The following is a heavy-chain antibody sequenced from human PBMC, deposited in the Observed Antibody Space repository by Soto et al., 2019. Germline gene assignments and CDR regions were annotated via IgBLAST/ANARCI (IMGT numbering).Heavy chain of an antibody. V-gene: IGHV3-13*05. CDR1: GFTFRNYD. CDR3: ASTERDLYGLDV. Sequence: EVQLVESGGGLVQPGGSLRLSCEASGFTFRNYDMHWVRQGTGKGLEWVSGISAAGDPDYADSVEGRFTISRENAQNSFFLQMNSLRVGDTAVYYGASTERDLYGLDVWGQGTAVTVSS. J-gene: IGHJ6*02. CDR2: ISAAGDP.